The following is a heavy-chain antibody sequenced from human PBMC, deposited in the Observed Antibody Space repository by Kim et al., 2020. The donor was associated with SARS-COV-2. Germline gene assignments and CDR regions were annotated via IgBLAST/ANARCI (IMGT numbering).Heavy chain of an antibody. Sequence: SETLSLTCTVSGGSLSNYYWSWIRQPAGKGLEWIGRIYSSGITDYNPSLKSRVTMSVDTSKNQFSLNLRFVTAADTAVYYCARVGGLAVVFGMDVWGQG. CDR1: GGSLSNYY. CDR2: IYSSGIT. V-gene: IGHV4-4*07. CDR3: ARVGGLAVVFGMDV. J-gene: IGHJ6*02. D-gene: IGHD2-15*01.